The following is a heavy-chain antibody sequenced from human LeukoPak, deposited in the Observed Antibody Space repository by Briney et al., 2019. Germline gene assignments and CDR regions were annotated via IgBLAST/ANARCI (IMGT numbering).Heavy chain of an antibody. CDR1: GGSFSGYY. CDR2: INHSGST. V-gene: IGHV4-34*01. Sequence: SETLSLTCAVYGGSFSGYYWSWLRQPPGKGLEWIGEINHSGSTNYNPSLKSRVTISVDTSKNQFSLKLSSVTAADTAVYYCASVKAYCGGDCPWGWFDPWGQGTLVTVSS. CDR3: ASVKAYCGGDCPWGWFDP. D-gene: IGHD2-21*01. J-gene: IGHJ5*02.